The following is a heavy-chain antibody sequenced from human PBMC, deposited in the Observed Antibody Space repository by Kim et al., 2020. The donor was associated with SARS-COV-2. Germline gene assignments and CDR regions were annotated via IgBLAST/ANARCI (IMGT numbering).Heavy chain of an antibody. CDR2: IYHSGST. CDR1: GGSISSSSYY. J-gene: IGHJ4*02. V-gene: IGHV4-39*01. CDR3: ARLVRGYCSGGSCSDFDY. Sequence: SETLSLTCTVSGGSISSSSYYWGWIRQPPGKGLEWIGSIYHSGSTYYNPSLKSRVTISVDTSKNQFSLKLSSVTAADTAVYYCARLVRGYCSGGSCSDFDYWGQGTLVTVSS. D-gene: IGHD2-15*01.